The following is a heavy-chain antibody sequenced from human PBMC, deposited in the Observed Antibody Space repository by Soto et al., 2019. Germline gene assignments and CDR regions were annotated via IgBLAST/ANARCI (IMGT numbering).Heavy chain of an antibody. D-gene: IGHD3-10*01. CDR1: GFTFSNYR. CDR3: ATYYGSGSFFPDHYYYGMDV. V-gene: IGHV3-48*01. Sequence: EVQLVESGGGLVQPGGSPRLSCAASGFTFSNYRMHWVRQAPGKGLEWVSYISSDSSTISYADSVKGRFTISRDNAKNSLYLQMNSLRAEDTAVYYCATYYGSGSFFPDHYYYGMDVWGQGTTVTVSS. J-gene: IGHJ6*02. CDR2: ISSDSSTI.